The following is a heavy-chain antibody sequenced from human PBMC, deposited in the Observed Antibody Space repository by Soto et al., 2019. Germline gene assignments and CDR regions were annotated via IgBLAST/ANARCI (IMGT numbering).Heavy chain of an antibody. CDR1: GGSFSGYY. CDR2: INHSGST. CDR3: ARGDYGDYVGSDAFDI. D-gene: IGHD4-17*01. Sequence: SETLSLTCAVYGGSFSGYYWSWIRQPPGKGLEWIGEINHSGSTNYNPSLKSRVTISVDTSKNQFSLKLSSVTAADTAVYYCARGDYGDYVGSDAFDIWGQGTMVTVSS. V-gene: IGHV4-34*01. J-gene: IGHJ3*02.